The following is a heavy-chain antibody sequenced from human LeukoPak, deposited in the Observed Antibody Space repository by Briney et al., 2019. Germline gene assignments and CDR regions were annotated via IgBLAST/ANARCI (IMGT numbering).Heavy chain of an antibody. CDR1: GYTFTSYG. D-gene: IGHD6-13*01. CDR3: AREAISQQQLAH. J-gene: IGHJ4*02. V-gene: IGHV1-18*01. CDR2: ISAYNGNT. Sequence: ASVKVSCKASGYTFTSYGISWVRQAPGQGLEWMGWISAYNGNTNYAQKFQGRVTMTRDTSTSTVYMELSSLRSEDTAVYYCAREAISQQQLAHWGQGTLVTVSS.